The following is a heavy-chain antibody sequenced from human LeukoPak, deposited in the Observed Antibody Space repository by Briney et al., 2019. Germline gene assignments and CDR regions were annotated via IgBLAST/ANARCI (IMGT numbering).Heavy chain of an antibody. CDR1: GGSISSSSYY. D-gene: IGHD3-22*01. Sequence: SETLSLTCTVSGGSISSSSYYWGWIRQPPGKGLEWIGSIYYSGSTYYNPSLKSRVTISVDTSKNQFSLKLTSVTAADTAMYYCAREYFDSSGYYYWGQGTLVTVSS. CDR2: IYYSGST. J-gene: IGHJ4*02. V-gene: IGHV4-39*07. CDR3: AREYFDSSGYYY.